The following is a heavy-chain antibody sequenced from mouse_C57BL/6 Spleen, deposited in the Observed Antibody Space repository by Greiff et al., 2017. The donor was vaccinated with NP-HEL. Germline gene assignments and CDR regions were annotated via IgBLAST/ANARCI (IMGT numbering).Heavy chain of an antibody. CDR2: ISDGGSYT. D-gene: IGHD4-1*01. V-gene: IGHV5-4*01. CDR1: GFTFSSYA. Sequence: EVKLVESGGGLVKPGGSLKLSCAASGFTFSSYAMSWVRQTPEKRLEWVATISDGGSYTYYPDNVKGRFTISRDNAKNNLYLQMSHLKSEDTAMYYCARDRLGRNYFDYWGQGTTLTVSS. J-gene: IGHJ2*01. CDR3: ARDRLGRNYFDY.